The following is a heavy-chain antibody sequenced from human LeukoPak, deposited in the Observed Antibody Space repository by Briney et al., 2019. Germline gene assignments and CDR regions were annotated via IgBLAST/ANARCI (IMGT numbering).Heavy chain of an antibody. CDR2: ISAYNGNT. V-gene: IGHV1-18*01. CDR1: GYTFTSYG. D-gene: IGHD1-1*01. J-gene: IGHJ2*01. CDR3: ARGGTSPQYYYFDL. Sequence: ASVKVSCKASGYTFTSYGITWVRQAPGQGLEWMGCISAYNGNTNYAQKLQDRATMTTDTSTSTAYMELRSLRSDDTAVYYCARGGTSPQYYYFDLWGRGTLVTVSS.